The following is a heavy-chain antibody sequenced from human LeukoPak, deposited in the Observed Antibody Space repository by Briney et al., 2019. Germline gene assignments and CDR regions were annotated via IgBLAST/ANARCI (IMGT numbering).Heavy chain of an antibody. CDR3: AKSYFDSSGYTFDY. J-gene: IGHJ4*02. V-gene: IGHV3-30*18. D-gene: IGHD3-22*01. CDR2: ISYDGSNK. Sequence: GGSLRLSCVASGFAFSTYGIHWVRQAPGKGLEWVAVISYDGSNKYYADSVKGRFTISRDNSKNTLYLQMNSLRAEDTAVYYCAKSYFDSSGYTFDYWGQGTLVTVSS. CDR1: GFAFSTYG.